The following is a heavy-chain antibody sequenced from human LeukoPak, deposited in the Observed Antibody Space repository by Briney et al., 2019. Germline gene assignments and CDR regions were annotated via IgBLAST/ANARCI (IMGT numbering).Heavy chain of an antibody. Sequence: SETLSLTCTVSGGSISSHYWSWIRQPPGEGLEWIGYIYYSGSTNYNPSLKSRVTMSVDTSKNQFSLKLSSVTAADTAVYYCARDQGYYDSSGFPPTGGFDPWGQGTLVTVSS. J-gene: IGHJ5*02. CDR2: IYYSGST. CDR1: GGSISSHY. V-gene: IGHV4-59*11. CDR3: ARDQGYYDSSGFPPTGGFDP. D-gene: IGHD3-22*01.